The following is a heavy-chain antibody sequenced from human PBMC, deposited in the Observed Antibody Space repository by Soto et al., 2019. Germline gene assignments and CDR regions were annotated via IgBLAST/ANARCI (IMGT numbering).Heavy chain of an antibody. D-gene: IGHD3-16*01. Sequence: GGSLRLSCAVSGFTFDDNAMHWVRQAPEKGLEWVSGINWKSDIGYADSVKGRFTISRDNAENSLYLQMNSLRAEDTAVYYCAREISYVSGGHLYYGMDVLGQGTAVTVSS. CDR2: INWKSDI. CDR1: GFTFDDNA. CDR3: AREISYVSGGHLYYGMDV. J-gene: IGHJ6*02. V-gene: IGHV3-9*01.